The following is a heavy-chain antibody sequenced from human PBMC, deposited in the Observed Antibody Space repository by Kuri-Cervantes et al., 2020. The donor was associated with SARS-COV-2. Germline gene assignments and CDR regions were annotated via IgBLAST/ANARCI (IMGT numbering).Heavy chain of an antibody. Sequence: GESLKISCVATGFTFSGYTMNWVRQAPGKALQWVPSISGSGSYIYYADSVKGRFTISKESGENSLYLHMNSLRGDDTAVYYCARVAGEGPIYYYYMDVWGKGTTVTVSS. CDR3: ARVAGEGPIYYYYMDV. J-gene: IGHJ6*03. V-gene: IGHV3-21*01. CDR1: GFTFSGYT. CDR2: ISGSGSYI. D-gene: IGHD2-21*01.